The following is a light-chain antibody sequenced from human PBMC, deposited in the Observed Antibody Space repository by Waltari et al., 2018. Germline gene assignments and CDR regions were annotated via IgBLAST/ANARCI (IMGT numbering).Light chain of an antibody. CDR3: CSYAGSYIYV. J-gene: IGLJ1*01. CDR1: SSDVGRYYY. CDR2: DVS. V-gene: IGLV2-11*01. Sequence: QSALTQPRSVSGSPGQSVVIPCSGTSSDVGRYYYVSWFQPHPGKAPKLMIYDVSQRPSGVPDRFSGSKSGNTASLTISGLQAEDEADYYCCSYAGSYIYVFGTGTEVTVL.